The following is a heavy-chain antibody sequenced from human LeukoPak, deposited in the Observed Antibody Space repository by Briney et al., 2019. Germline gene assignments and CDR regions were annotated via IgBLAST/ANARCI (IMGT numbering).Heavy chain of an antibody. V-gene: IGHV3-15*01. CDR3: TTDLSSSSWYSDGVNFDY. J-gene: IGHJ4*02. Sequence: GGSLRLSCAASGSTFSNAWMSWVRQAPGKGLEWVGRIKSKTDGGTTDYAATVKGRFTISRDDSKNTLYLQMNSLKTEDTAVYYCTTDLSSSSWYSDGVNFDYWGQGTLVTVSS. CDR1: GSTFSNAW. D-gene: IGHD6-13*01. CDR2: IKSKTDGGTT.